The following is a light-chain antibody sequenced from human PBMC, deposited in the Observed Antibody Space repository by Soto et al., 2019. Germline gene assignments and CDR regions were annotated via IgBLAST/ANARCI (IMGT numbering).Light chain of an antibody. J-gene: IGLJ1*01. CDR3: VSYAGGTYV. CDR1: SSDVGGYNY. CDR2: DVN. Sequence: QSVLTQPASVSGSPGQSITISCTGTSSDVGGYNYVSWYQLHPGKAPKLIIYDVNKRPSGVPDRFSGSKSDNTASLTVSGLQAEDEADYYCVSYAGGTYVFGTGTKVTVL. V-gene: IGLV2-8*01.